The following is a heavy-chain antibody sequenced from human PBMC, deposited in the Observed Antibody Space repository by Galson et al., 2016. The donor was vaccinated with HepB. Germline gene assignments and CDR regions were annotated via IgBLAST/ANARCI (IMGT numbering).Heavy chain of an antibody. CDR1: GFTFSTYV. J-gene: IGHJ6*02. CDR2: ILASGDRT. Sequence: SLRLSCAASGFTFSTYVMRWVRQASGKGLEWVSSILASGDRTYYADSAKGRFTVSRDNSKGTLYLQMNGLRAEDTAVYYCARLLGGSGYYYYGMDVWGQGTTVTVSS. D-gene: IGHD3-22*01. V-gene: IGHV3-23*01. CDR3: ARLLGGSGYYYYGMDV.